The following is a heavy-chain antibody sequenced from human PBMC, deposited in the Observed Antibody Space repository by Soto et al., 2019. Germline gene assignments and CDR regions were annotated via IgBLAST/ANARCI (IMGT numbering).Heavy chain of an antibody. D-gene: IGHD6-19*01. V-gene: IGHV3-11*01. CDR1: GFTFSDYY. CDR3: ARDQSIAVAGSSFDY. Sequence: PGGSLRLSCAASGFTFSDYYMSWIRQAPGKGLEWVSYISSSGSTIYYADSVKGRFTISRDNAKNSLYLQMNSLRAEDTAVYYCARDQSIAVAGSSFDYWGQGALVTVSS. J-gene: IGHJ4*02. CDR2: ISSSGSTI.